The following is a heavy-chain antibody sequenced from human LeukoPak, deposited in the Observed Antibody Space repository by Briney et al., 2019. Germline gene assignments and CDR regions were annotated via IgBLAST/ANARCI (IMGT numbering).Heavy chain of an antibody. D-gene: IGHD3-22*01. CDR2: ISYDGSNK. CDR3: ARDYYDSSGQRSGYYFDY. CDR1: GFTLSTYP. V-gene: IGHV3-30-3*01. J-gene: IGHJ4*02. Sequence: GGSLTLSCAVSGFTLSTYPMHWVRQAPGTGPGLVSIISYDGSNKYYADSVKGRFTISRDNSKNTLYLQMNSRRAEDTAVYYCARDYYDSSGQRSGYYFDYWGQGTLVAVSS.